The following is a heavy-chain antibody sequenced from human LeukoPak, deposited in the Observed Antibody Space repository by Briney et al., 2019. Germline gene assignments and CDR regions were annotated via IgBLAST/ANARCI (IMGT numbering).Heavy chain of an antibody. J-gene: IGHJ6*03. D-gene: IGHD2-21*02. CDR2: MNPNSGNT. CDR3: ARGLRESVVVTAILLGYYMDV. CDR1: GYTFTNYD. V-gene: IGHV1-8*02. Sequence: ASVKVSCKASGYTFTNYDINWVRQASGQGLEWMGWMNPNSGNTGYAQKFQGRVTMTRNTSISTAYMELSSLRSEDTAVYYCARGLRESVVVTAILLGYYMDVWGKGTTVTDSS.